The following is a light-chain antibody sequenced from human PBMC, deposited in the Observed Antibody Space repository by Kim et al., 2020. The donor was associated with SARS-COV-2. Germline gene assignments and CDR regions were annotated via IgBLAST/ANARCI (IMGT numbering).Light chain of an antibody. CDR3: QQFNSYPL. J-gene: IGKJ4*01. CDR1: QGSSNA. V-gene: IGKV1-13*02. Sequence: AIQLTQSPSSLSASVGDRVTITCRASQGSSNALAWYQQKPGKSPKLLIYDVSNLQTGVPSRFSGSGSGTEFTLTISSLQPEDFATYYCQQFNSYPLFGGGTKVDIK. CDR2: DVS.